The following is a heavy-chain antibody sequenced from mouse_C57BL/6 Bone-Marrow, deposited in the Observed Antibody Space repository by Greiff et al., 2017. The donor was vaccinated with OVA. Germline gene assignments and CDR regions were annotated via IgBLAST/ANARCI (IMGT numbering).Heavy chain of an antibody. J-gene: IGHJ2*01. V-gene: IGHV14-4*01. Sequence: EVMLVESGAELVRPGASVKLSCTASGFNIKDDYMHWVKQRPEQGLEWIGWIDPENGDTEYASKFQGKATITADTSSNTAYLQLSSLTSEDTAVYYCTCYYSNYGFDYWGQGTTLTVSS. CDR1: GFNIKDDY. D-gene: IGHD2-5*01. CDR3: TCYYSNYGFDY. CDR2: IDPENGDT.